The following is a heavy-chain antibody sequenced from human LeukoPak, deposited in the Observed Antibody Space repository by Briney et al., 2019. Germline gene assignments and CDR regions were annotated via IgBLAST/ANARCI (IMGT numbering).Heavy chain of an antibody. CDR3: TRPYSSGYY. Sequence: GGSLRLSCAASGFTFSSYEMNWVRQAPGKGLEWVGRIRSKANSYATAYAASVKGRFTISRDDSKNTAYLQMNSLKIEDTAVYYCTRPYSSGYYWGQGTLVTVSS. D-gene: IGHD6-19*01. CDR2: IRSKANSYAT. CDR1: GFTFSSYE. V-gene: IGHV3-73*01. J-gene: IGHJ4*02.